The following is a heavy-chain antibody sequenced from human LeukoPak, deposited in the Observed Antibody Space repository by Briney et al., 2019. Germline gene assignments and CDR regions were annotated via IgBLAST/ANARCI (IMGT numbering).Heavy chain of an antibody. CDR1: GGSFSGYY. CDR3: ARGRGSSGWYRGGDYFDY. V-gene: IGHV4-34*01. D-gene: IGHD6-19*01. Sequence: SETLSLTCAVYGGSFSGYYRSWIRQPPGKGLEWIGEINHSGSTNYNPSLKSRVTISVDTSKNQFSLKLSSVTAADTAVYYCARGRGSSGWYRGGDYFDYWGQGTLVTASS. CDR2: INHSGST. J-gene: IGHJ4*02.